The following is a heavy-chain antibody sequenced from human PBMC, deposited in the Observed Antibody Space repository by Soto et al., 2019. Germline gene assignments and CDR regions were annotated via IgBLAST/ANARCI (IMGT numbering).Heavy chain of an antibody. CDR2: ISSSSTI. V-gene: IGHV3-48*01. Sequence: PGGSLRHSCAASGFTFSSYSMNRVRQAPGKGLKCVSYISSSSTIYYADSVKGRFTISRDNAKNSLYLQMNSLRAEDTAVYYCARDRGDYDILTGPPRPYYFDYWGQGTLVTVSS. J-gene: IGHJ4*02. CDR3: ARDRGDYDILTGPPRPYYFDY. D-gene: IGHD3-9*01. CDR1: GFTFSSYS.